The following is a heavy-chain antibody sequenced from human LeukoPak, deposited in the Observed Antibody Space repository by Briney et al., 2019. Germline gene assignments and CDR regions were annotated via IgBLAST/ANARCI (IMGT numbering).Heavy chain of an antibody. D-gene: IGHD6-13*01. CDR1: GDSVSSNSAA. Sequence: ASQTLSLTCAISGDSVSSNSAAWNWIRQSPSRGLEWLGRTYYRSNWYNDYAVSVKSRINANPDTSKNQFSLHLNSVTPEDTAVYYCARGSQQQGLSMDVWGLGTTVTVSS. J-gene: IGHJ6*02. CDR2: TYYRSNWYN. CDR3: ARGSQQQGLSMDV. V-gene: IGHV6-1*01.